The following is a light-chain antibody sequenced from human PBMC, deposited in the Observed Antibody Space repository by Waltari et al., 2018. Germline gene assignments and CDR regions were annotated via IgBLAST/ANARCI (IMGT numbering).Light chain of an antibody. CDR2: DVT. J-gene: IGLJ1*01. CDR3: SSFTTTKTLL. V-gene: IGLV2-14*03. CDR1: SRDIGDSDF. Sequence: QSALTQPASVSGSPGQSITVSCTGTSRDIGDSDFVSWYQQRPGVAPKLIIFDVTNRPSPISDRFSGSKSGNTASLTISGLQAEDEADYYCSSFTTTKTLLFGTRTKVTVL.